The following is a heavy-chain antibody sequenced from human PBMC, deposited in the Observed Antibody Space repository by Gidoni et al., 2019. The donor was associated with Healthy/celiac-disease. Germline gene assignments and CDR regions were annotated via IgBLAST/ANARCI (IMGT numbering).Heavy chain of an antibody. Sequence: QVQLQESGPGLVKPSETLSLTCTASGGAISSYFWSWIRQPPGEGLEWIGYIYYSGSTNYNPSLKSRVTISVDTSKNQFSLKLSSVTAADTAVYYCARAATLGGPNFDYWGQGTLVTVSS. J-gene: IGHJ4*02. CDR2: IYYSGST. CDR3: ARAATLGGPNFDY. D-gene: IGHD2-15*01. CDR1: GGAISSYF. V-gene: IGHV4-59*01.